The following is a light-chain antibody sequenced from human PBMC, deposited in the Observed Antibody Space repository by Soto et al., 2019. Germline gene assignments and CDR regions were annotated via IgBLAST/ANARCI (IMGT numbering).Light chain of an antibody. Sequence: DIVMTQSPDSLAVSLGERATINCKSSQSVLYSSNNKNYLAWYQQKPGQPPKLLIYWASTRESGVPDRFTGSGSGTDFTLTISSLQAEDVAVYYCQQYYSTPFSFGPGTKVVI. V-gene: IGKV4-1*01. CDR2: WAS. J-gene: IGKJ3*01. CDR3: QQYYSTPFS. CDR1: QSVLYSSNNKNY.